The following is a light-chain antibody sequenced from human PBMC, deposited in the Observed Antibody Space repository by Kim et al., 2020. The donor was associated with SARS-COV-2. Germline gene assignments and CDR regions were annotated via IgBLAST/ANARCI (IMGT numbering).Light chain of an antibody. CDR1: SSDVGGYNY. Sequence: GHSITISCTGTSSDVGGYNYVSWYQQHPGKVPKLMIYDVSNRPSGVSNRFSGSKSGNTASLTISGLQAEDEADYYCCSYTSSITPYVLGTGTKVTVL. V-gene: IGLV2-14*03. CDR2: DVS. J-gene: IGLJ1*01. CDR3: CSYTSSITPYV.